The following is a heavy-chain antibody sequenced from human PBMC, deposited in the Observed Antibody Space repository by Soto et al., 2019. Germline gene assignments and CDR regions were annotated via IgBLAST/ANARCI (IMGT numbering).Heavy chain of an antibody. CDR3: ARDSDCHSTSCFFPPHV. Sequence: LRLSCSASGFTFSDENMSWVRQVPVKGLEWVSGISGGGSYIFYADSVQGRFSISRDNAKNSLFLEMNSLRVEDTAVYYCARDSDCHSTSCFFPPHVWGQGTTVTVSS. J-gene: IGHJ6*02. V-gene: IGHV3-21*06. CDR2: ISGGGSYI. CDR1: GFTFSDEN. D-gene: IGHD2-2*01.